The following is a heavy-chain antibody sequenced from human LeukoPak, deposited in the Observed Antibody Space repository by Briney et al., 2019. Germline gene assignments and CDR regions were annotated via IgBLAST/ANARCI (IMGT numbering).Heavy chain of an antibody. J-gene: IGHJ4*02. Sequence: ASETLSLTCTVSGGSISSYYWSWIRQPPWKGLEWIGYIYYSGSTNYNPSLKSRVTISVDTSKNQFSLKLSSVTAADTAVYYCARVGTYGDQSFGYWGQGTLVTVSS. V-gene: IGHV4-59*01. D-gene: IGHD4-17*01. CDR3: ARVGTYGDQSFGY. CDR1: GGSISSYY. CDR2: IYYSGST.